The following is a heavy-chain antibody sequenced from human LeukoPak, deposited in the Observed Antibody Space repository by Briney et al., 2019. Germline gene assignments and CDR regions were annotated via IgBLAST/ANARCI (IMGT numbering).Heavy chain of an antibody. V-gene: IGHV4-59*01. CDR3: ARDSTGSYYD. CDR2: IYYSGST. J-gene: IGHJ4*02. D-gene: IGHD1-26*01. CDR1: GGSIRSYY. Sequence: SETLSLTCTVSGGSIRSYYWSWIRQPPGKGLEWIGYIYYSGSTNYNPSLKSRVTMSVDTSKNQFSLKPNSVTAADTAVYYCARDSTGSYYDWGQGTLVTVSS.